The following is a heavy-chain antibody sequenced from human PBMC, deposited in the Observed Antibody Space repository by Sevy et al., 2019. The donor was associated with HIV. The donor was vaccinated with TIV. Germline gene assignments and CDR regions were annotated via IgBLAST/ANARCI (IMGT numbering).Heavy chain of an antibody. J-gene: IGHJ4*02. V-gene: IGHV1-46*01. CDR3: ARDSDNYVILTGYYPFDY. CDR2: INPSGGST. Sequence: ASVKVSCKASGYTFTSYYMHWVRQAPGQGLEWMGIINPSGGSTSYAQKFQGRVTMTRDTSTSTVYMELSSLRSEDTAVYYCARDSDNYVILTGYYPFDYWGQGTLVTVSS. CDR1: GYTFTSYY. D-gene: IGHD3-9*01.